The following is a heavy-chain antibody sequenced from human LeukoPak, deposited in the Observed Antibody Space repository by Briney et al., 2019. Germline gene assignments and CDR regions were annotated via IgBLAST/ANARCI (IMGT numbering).Heavy chain of an antibody. J-gene: IGHJ4*02. CDR3: STGGGTHDY. V-gene: IGHV3-15*01. CDR1: GLTFNNAW. D-gene: IGHD2-15*01. Sequence: GRSLRLSCAASGLTFNNAWMSWVHQAPGKGLEWVGRIRSRSAGGTTDYGAPVKGRFTISRDESKNTLYLQMNSLKTEDTAVYYCSTGGGTHDYWGQGTLVTVSS. CDR2: IRSRSAGGTT.